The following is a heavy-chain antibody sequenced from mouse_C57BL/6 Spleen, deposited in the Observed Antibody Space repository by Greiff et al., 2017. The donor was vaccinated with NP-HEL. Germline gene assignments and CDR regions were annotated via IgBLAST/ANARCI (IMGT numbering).Heavy chain of an antibody. CDR2: ISSGGDYI. D-gene: IGHD1-1*01. V-gene: IGHV5-9-1*02. CDR1: GFTFSSYA. J-gene: IGHJ1*03. CDR3: TRGVLTTVVEDWYFDV. Sequence: DVMLVESGEGLVKPGGSLKLSCAASGFTFSSYAMSWVRQTPEKRLEWVAYISSGGDYIYYADTVKGRFTISRDNARNTLYLQMSSLKSEDTAMYYCTRGVLTTVVEDWYFDVWGTGTTVTVFS.